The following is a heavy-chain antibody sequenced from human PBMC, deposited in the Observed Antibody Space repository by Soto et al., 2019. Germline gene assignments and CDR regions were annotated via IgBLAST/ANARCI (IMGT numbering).Heavy chain of an antibody. CDR3: ARAIAAAPQRSWFDP. D-gene: IGHD6-25*01. CDR2: INPSSNFI. J-gene: IGHJ5*02. V-gene: IGHV3-21*01. CDR1: GFTFTTYS. Sequence: PGGSLRLSCAASGFTFTTYSMTWVRQAPGKGLEWVSYINPSSNFIYYADSVKGRFTISRDNAQNSLHLHMNSLRAEDTAVYYCARAIAAAPQRSWFDPWGHGTLVTVSS.